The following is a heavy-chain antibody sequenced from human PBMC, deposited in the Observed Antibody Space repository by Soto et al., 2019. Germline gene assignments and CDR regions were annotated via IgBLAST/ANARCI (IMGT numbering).Heavy chain of an antibody. V-gene: IGHV3-23*01. CDR1: GFTFSSYA. D-gene: IGHD1-7*01. CDR2: ISGSGGST. CDR3: AKCITGTTVSWFDP. Sequence: GGSLRLSCAAPGFTFSSYAMSWVRQAPGKGLEWVSAISGSGGSTYYADSVKGRFTISRDNSKNTLYLQMNSLRAEDTAVYYCAKCITGTTVSWFDPWGQGTLVTVSS. J-gene: IGHJ5*02.